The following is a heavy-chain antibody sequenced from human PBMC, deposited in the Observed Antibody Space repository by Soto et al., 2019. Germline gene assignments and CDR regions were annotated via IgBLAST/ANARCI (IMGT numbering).Heavy chain of an antibody. CDR3: ARSGYGSTDFGH. J-gene: IGHJ4*02. V-gene: IGHV4-31*03. D-gene: IGHD6-13*01. CDR1: GDSIARGAYY. CDR2: IYYRGNT. Sequence: PSETLSLTCTVSGDSIARGAYYWTWIRQHPGQGLEWLGYIYYRGNTYYNPSLESRVSISLDTSENQFSLKLTSVTAADTAVYYCARSGYGSTDFGHWGQGTRVTSPQ.